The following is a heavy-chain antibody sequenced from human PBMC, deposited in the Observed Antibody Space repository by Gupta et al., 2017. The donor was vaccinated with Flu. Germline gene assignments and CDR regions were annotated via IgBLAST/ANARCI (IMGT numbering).Heavy chain of an antibody. D-gene: IGHD3-10*01. V-gene: IGHV3-11*05. J-gene: IGHJ5*02. CDR3: ATTGITMVRGVFA. CDR1: GFPFSDYY. CDR2: ISSSSSYT. Sequence: QVQLVESGGGLVKPGGSLRLSCAASGFPFSDYYMSWIRQAPGKGLEWVSYISSSSSYTNYADSVKGRFTISRDNAKNSLYLQMNSLRAEDTAVYYCATTGITMVRGVFAWGQGTLVTVSS.